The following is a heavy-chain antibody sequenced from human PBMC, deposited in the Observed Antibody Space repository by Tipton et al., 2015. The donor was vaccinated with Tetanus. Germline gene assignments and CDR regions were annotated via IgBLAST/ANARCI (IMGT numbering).Heavy chain of an antibody. V-gene: IGHV4-34*01. CDR3: ARANKVANDYYGMDV. Sequence: TLSLTCAVYGGSFSGYYWSWIRQPPGKGLEWIGEINHSGSTNYNPSLKSRVTISVDTSKNQFSLKLSSVTAADTAVYYCARANKVANDYYGMDVWGQGTTVTVSS. J-gene: IGHJ6*02. CDR1: GGSFSGYY. CDR2: INHSGST. D-gene: IGHD5-12*01.